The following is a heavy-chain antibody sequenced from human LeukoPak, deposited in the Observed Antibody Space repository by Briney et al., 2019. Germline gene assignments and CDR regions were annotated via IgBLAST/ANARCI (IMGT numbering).Heavy chain of an antibody. Sequence: PSDTLSLTCAVSGGSISSSNWRSWVRPPPGKGLEWMGESYHNGSTHYNPALKSRVLISVVQSQNQSSLKLSSVTAADTAVYYGARIAQWFPYGFDIWGQGTMVTVSS. CDR2: SYHNGST. J-gene: IGHJ3*02. CDR1: GGSISSSNW. CDR3: ARIAQWFPYGFDI. D-gene: IGHD2-8*01. V-gene: IGHV4-4*02.